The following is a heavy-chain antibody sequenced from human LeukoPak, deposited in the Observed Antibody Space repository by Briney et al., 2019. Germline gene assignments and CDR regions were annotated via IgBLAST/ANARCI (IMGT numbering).Heavy chain of an antibody. CDR1: GFTFSSYA. Sequence: PGGSLRLSCAASGFTFSSYAMSWVRQAPGKGLEWVSAISGSGGSTYYADSVKGRFTISRDNSKNTLYLQMNSLRAEDTAVYYCARDLITMVRGVMDYYYYMDVWGKGTTVTISS. V-gene: IGHV3-23*01. J-gene: IGHJ6*03. D-gene: IGHD3-10*01. CDR3: ARDLITMVRGVMDYYYYMDV. CDR2: ISGSGGST.